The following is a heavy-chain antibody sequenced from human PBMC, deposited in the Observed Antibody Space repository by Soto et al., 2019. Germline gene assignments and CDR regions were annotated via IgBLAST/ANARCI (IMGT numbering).Heavy chain of an antibody. J-gene: IGHJ4*02. CDR3: ARGLGKFDY. CDR1: GGSMSSYY. D-gene: IGHD3-16*01. CDR2: IYYIGGT. Sequence: QVQLQESGPGLVKPSETLSLTCTVSGGSMSSYYWSWIRQPPGKGLEWIGYIYYIGGTNHNPSLKSRVTISVDTPKNQFSLKLNSVTAADTAVYYCARGLGKFDYWGQGTLVTVSS. V-gene: IGHV4-59*01.